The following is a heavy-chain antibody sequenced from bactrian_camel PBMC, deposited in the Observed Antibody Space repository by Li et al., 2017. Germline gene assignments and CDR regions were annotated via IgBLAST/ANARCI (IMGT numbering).Heavy chain of an antibody. J-gene: IGHJ4*01. CDR3: ATYYVGMWYFNY. CDR1: GYTYSRPC. CDR2: IDRDGTT. V-gene: IGHV3S67*01. Sequence: VQLVESGGGSVRAGGSLRLSCAGSGYTYSRPCGGWFRQAVGKEREKVADIDRDGTTRYRDSVKGRFTVSRDNVENTVYLQMNSLKSEDTALYYCATYYVGMWYFNYWGQGTQVTVS. D-gene: IGHD2*01.